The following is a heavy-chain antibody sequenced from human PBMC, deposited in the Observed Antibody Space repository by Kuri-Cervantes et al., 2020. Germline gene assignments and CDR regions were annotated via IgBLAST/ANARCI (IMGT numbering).Heavy chain of an antibody. CDR1: GFTVSSNY. CDR2: IKQDGSEK. V-gene: IGHV3-7*01. CDR3: ARGFRSRRSWPLGYYYGMDV. D-gene: IGHD1-14*01. Sequence: GESLKISCAASGFTVSSNYMSWIRQAPGKGLEWVANIKQDGSEKYYVDSVKGRFTISRDNAKNSLYLQMNSLRAEDTAVYYCARGFRSRRSWPLGYYYGMDVWGQGTTVTVSS. J-gene: IGHJ6*02.